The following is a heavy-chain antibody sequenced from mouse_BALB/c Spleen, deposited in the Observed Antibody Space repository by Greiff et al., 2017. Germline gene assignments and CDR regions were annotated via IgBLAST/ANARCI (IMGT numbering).Heavy chain of an antibody. D-gene: IGHD1-1*02. J-gene: IGHJ2*01. CDR2: ISSGSSTI. CDR3: ARKYYGFDY. CDR1: GFTFSSFG. Sequence: EVMLVESGGGLVQPGGSRKLSCAASGFTFSSFGMHWVRQAPEKGLEWVAYISSGSSTIYYADTVKGRFTISRDNPKNTLFLQMTSLRSEDTAMYYCARKYYGFDYWGQGTTLTVSS. V-gene: IGHV5-17*02.